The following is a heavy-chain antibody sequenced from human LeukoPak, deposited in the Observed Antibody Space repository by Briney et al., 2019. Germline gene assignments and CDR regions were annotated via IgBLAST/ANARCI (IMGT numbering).Heavy chain of an antibody. CDR1: GGSISSYY. V-gene: IGHV4-59*01. Sequence: PSETLSLTCTVSGGSISSYYWSWIRQPPGKGPEWIGYIYYSGSTNYNPSLKSRVTISVDTSKNQFSLKLSSVTAADTAVYYCAGTYYYDSSGYFDYWGQGTLVTVSS. D-gene: IGHD3-22*01. CDR3: AGTYYYDSSGYFDY. CDR2: IYYSGST. J-gene: IGHJ4*02.